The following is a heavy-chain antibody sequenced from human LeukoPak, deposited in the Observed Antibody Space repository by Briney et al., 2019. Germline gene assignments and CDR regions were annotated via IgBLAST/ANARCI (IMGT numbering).Heavy chain of an antibody. CDR2: ISYDGSNK. V-gene: IGHV3-30*04. CDR1: GFTFSSYA. D-gene: IGHD3-10*01. Sequence: GGSLTLSCAASGFTFSSYALHWVRQAPGKGLEWVAVISYDGSNKYYADSVKGRFTISRDNSKNTLYLQMNSLRAEDTAVYYCARVGSLWFGELPVDYWGQGTLVTVSS. J-gene: IGHJ4*02. CDR3: ARVGSLWFGELPVDY.